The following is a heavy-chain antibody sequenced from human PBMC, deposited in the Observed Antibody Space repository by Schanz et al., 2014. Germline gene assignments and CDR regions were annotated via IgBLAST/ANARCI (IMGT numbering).Heavy chain of an antibody. CDR3: AKDLAAVGVFDY. CDR2: ISGSGGST. D-gene: IGHD6-13*01. Sequence: EAQLLESGGGLVQPGGSLRLSCAASGFNFKAYAMSWVRQAPGKGLEWVSAISGSGGSTVYADSVKGRFTISRDNSNNTVFLQMNSLRAEDTAIYYCAKDLAAVGVFDYWGQGSLVTVSS. J-gene: IGHJ4*02. V-gene: IGHV3-23*01. CDR1: GFNFKAYA.